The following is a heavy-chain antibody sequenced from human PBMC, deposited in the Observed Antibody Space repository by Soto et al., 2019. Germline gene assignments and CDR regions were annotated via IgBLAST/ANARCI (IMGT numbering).Heavy chain of an antibody. CDR1: GGTFSSYA. J-gene: IGHJ6*02. CDR2: IIPIFGTA. D-gene: IGHD2-15*01. CDR3: ARGYCSGGSCYPEVYYGMDV. Sequence: SVKVSCKASGGTFSSYAISWVRQAPGQGLEWMGGIIPIFGTANYAQKFQGRVTITADESTSTAYMELSSLRSEDTAVYYCARGYCSGGSCYPEVYYGMDVWGQGTTVTVSS. V-gene: IGHV1-69*13.